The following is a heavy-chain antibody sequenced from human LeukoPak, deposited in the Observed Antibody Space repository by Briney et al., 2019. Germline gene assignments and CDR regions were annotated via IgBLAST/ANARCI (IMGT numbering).Heavy chain of an antibody. J-gene: IGHJ6*04. V-gene: IGHV3-74*01. CDR2: INSDGSST. CDR3: AKGGASSPYTYIDV. Sequence: GGSLRLSCAASGFTFSSYWMHWVRQAPGKGLVWVSRINSDGSSTSYADSVKGRFTISRDNAKNTLYLQMNSLRAEDTAVYYCAKGGASSPYTYIDVWGKGTTVIVSS. CDR1: GFTFSSYW. D-gene: IGHD6-6*01.